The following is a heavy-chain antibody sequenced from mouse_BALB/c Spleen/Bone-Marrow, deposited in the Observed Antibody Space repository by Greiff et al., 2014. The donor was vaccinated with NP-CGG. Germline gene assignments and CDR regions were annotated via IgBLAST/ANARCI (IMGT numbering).Heavy chain of an antibody. D-gene: IGHD2-4*01. V-gene: IGHV1S81*02. CDR3: TRSTMITYFDY. Sequence: VHLVESGAELVKPGASVKLSCKASGYTFTSYYMYWVKQRPGQGLEWIGGINPSNGGTNFNEKFKSKATLTVDKSSSTAYMQLSSLTSEDSAVYYCTRSTMITYFDYWGQGTTLTVSS. CDR1: GYTFTSYY. CDR2: INPSNGGT. J-gene: IGHJ2*01.